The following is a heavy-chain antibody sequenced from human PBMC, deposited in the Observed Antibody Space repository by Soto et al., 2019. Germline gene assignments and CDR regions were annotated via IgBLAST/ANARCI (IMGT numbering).Heavy chain of an antibody. CDR2: INAGNGNT. D-gene: IGHD2-15*01. CDR1: GYTFTSYA. CDR3: ASLYCSGGSCYSGPFGY. V-gene: IGHV1-3*01. Sequence: GASVKVSCKASGYTFTSYAMHWVRQAPGQRLEWMGWINAGNGNTKYSQKFQGRVTITRDTSASTAYMELSSLRSEDTAVYYCASLYCSGGSCYSGPFGYWGQGTPVTVSS. J-gene: IGHJ4*02.